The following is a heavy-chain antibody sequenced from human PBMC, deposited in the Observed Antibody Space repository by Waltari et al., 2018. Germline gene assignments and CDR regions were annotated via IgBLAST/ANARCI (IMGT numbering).Heavy chain of an antibody. CDR3: TTGTTVAVYHFDY. CDR1: GFTFRTTG. V-gene: IGHV3-15*01. CDR2: IKSTTDGGAT. J-gene: IGHJ4*02. Sequence: EVQLVESGGGLVKPGGSIRLSCVVSGFTFRTTGMSWVRQAPGKGLEWVGRIKSTTDGGATDYAAPLKGRFTISRDDSKKTVYLQMSSLKTDDTAVYYCTTGTTVAVYHFDYWGQGTLVAVSS. D-gene: IGHD1-7*01.